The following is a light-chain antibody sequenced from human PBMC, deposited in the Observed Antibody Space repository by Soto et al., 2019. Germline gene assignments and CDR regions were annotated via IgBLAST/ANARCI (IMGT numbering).Light chain of an antibody. J-gene: IGKJ5*01. CDR2: DAS. CDR1: QRMSGW. CDR3: QQYDNLPPIT. Sequence: DIQMTQSPSTLSASFWDTVTNTYRASQRMSGWLAWHQQKPGKAPKLLIYDASNLETGVPSRFSGSGSGTDFTFTISSLQPEDIATYYCQQYDNLPPITFGQGTRLEI. V-gene: IGKV1-33*01.